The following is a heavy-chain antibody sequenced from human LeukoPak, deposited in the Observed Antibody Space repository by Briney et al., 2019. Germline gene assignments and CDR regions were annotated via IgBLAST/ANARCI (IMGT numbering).Heavy chain of an antibody. CDR2: ISGSGDNT. Sequence: GGSLRLSCAASGFTFSSYSMNWVSQAPGKGLEWVSGISGSGDNTYYADSVKGRFTISRDNSKNTLYVQVNSLGTEDTAAYYCAKGSYYDSSGSFYFDYWGQGTLVTVSS. CDR1: GFTFSSYS. CDR3: AKGSYYDSSGSFYFDY. V-gene: IGHV3-23*01. D-gene: IGHD3-22*01. J-gene: IGHJ4*02.